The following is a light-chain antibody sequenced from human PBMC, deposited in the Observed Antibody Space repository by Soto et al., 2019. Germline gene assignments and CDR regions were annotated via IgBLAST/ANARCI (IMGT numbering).Light chain of an antibody. CDR1: QSIANS. CDR2: GAS. CDR3: QQRADWPIT. Sequence: EIVLSQSPGTLSLSTGERASLSCRASQSIANSLAWYQQKPGQAPRLLIYGASTRATGIPARFSGSGSGTEFTLTISSLEPDDFAVYYCQQRADWPITFGQGTRLEIK. V-gene: IGKV3-11*01. J-gene: IGKJ5*01.